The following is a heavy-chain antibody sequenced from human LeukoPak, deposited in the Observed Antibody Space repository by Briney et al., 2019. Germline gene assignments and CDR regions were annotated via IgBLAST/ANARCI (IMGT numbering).Heavy chain of an antibody. V-gene: IGHV1-69*02. Sequence: ASVKVSCXASGGTFSNYTISWVRQAPGQGLEWMGRIIPILGIANYAQKFQGRVTITADKSTSTAYMELSSLRSEDTAVYYCARSAVVVPAAWAWGQGTLVTVSS. J-gene: IGHJ4*02. CDR3: ARSAVVVPAAWA. CDR1: GGTFSNYT. D-gene: IGHD2-2*01. CDR2: IIPILGIA.